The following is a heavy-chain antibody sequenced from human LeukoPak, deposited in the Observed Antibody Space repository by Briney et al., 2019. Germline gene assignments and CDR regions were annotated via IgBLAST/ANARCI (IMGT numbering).Heavy chain of an antibody. CDR3: ARDFIRGYSYGYDY. D-gene: IGHD5-18*01. J-gene: IGHJ4*02. Sequence: GGSLSLSCAASGFTFSSYWMHWVRQAPGKWLVWVSRINSDGSSTSYADSVKGRFSISRDNAKNTLYLQMNSLRAEDTAVYYCARDFIRGYSYGYDYWGQGTLVTVSS. CDR2: INSDGSST. V-gene: IGHV3-74*01. CDR1: GFTFSSYW.